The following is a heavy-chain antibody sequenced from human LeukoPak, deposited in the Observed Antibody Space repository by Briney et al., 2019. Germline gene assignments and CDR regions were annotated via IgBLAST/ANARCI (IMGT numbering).Heavy chain of an antibody. D-gene: IGHD5-24*01. Sequence: SETLSLTCTVSGGSVSIGSYYWIWIRQPPGKGLEWYGYIDYSGSTNYNPSLKSRVTISVDTSKNQFSLKLSSVTAADTAVYYCARAWAGYNYYFDYWGQGTLVTVSS. J-gene: IGHJ4*02. CDR2: IDYSGST. CDR3: ARAWAGYNYYFDY. CDR1: GGSVSIGSYY. V-gene: IGHV4-61*01.